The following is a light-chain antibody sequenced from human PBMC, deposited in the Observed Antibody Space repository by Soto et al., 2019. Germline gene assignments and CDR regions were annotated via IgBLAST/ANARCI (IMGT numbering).Light chain of an antibody. CDR1: SGDVGGYNY. V-gene: IGLV2-8*01. Sequence: QSALTQPPSASGSPGQSVTISCTGTSGDVGGYNYVSWYQQHPGKAPKLMIYKVTQRPSGVPDRFSCSKSGNTASLTVSGLQAEEEADYYCRSYAGSNNLLFGGGTKLTVL. J-gene: IGLJ3*02. CDR2: KVT. CDR3: RSYAGSNNLL.